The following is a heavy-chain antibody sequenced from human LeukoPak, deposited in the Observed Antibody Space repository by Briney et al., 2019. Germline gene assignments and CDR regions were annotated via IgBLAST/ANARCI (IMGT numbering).Heavy chain of an antibody. V-gene: IGHV4-34*12. J-gene: IGHJ4*02. CDR2: IIHSGST. CDR1: GGSFSGSY. D-gene: IGHD1-14*01. Sequence: NPSETLSLTCAVYGGSFSGSYWSWIRQSPGKGLEWIGEIIHSGSTTYNPSLKSRVTISIDTSKNQVSLRLSSVTAVDTAVYYCARHGTISSESYFDYWGQGALVTVSS. CDR3: ARHGTISSESYFDY.